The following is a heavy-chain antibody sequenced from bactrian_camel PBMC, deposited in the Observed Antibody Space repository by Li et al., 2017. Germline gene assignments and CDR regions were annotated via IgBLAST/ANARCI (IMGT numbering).Heavy chain of an antibody. D-gene: IGHD4*01. CDR1: ESTYSSKC. V-gene: IGHV3S53*01. J-gene: IGHJ4*01. Sequence: QVQLVESGGGSVQAGGSLTVSCVASESTYSSKCMGWFRQAPGKEREGVASIDSDDRTNYAALVKGRFTISRDNVKNTLSLQLNDLKAEDTAMYYCTNARPFTITAPYKGQGTQVTVS. CDR2: IDSDDRT.